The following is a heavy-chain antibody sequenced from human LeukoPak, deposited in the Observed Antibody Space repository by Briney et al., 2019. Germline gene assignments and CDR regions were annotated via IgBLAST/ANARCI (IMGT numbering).Heavy chain of an antibody. CDR1: GFTFSSYG. D-gene: IGHD2-15*01. Sequence: PGRSLRLSCAASGFTFSSYGMHWVRRAPGKGLEWVAVIWYDGSNKYYADSVKGRFTISRDNSKNTLYLQMNSLRAEDTAVYYCARDGGCSGGSCYHYWGQGTLVTVSS. CDR3: ARDGGCSGGSCYHY. J-gene: IGHJ4*02. V-gene: IGHV3-33*01. CDR2: IWYDGSNK.